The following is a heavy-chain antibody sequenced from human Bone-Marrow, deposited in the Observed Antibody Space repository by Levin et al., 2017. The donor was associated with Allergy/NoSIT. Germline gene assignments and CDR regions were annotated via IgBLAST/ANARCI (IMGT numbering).Heavy chain of an antibody. D-gene: IGHD4-17*01. CDR3: AKSYGDYYYYYGMDV. CDR1: GFTFSSYA. Sequence: GESLKISCAASGFTFSSYAMSWVRQAPGKGLEWVSAISGSGGSTYYADSVKGRFTISRDNSKNTLYLQMNSLRAEDTAVYYCAKSYGDYYYYYGMDVWGQGTTVTVSS. V-gene: IGHV3-23*01. CDR2: ISGSGGST. J-gene: IGHJ6*02.